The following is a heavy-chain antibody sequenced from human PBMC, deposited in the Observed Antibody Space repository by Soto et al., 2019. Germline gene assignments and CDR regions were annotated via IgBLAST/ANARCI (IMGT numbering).Heavy chain of an antibody. Sequence: PLETLSLTCTVSGGSISSYYWSWIRQPPGKGLEWIGYIYYSGSTNYNPSLKSRVTISVDTSKNQFSLKLSSVTAADTAVYYCARDRDYGDYYFDYWGQGTLVTVSS. J-gene: IGHJ4*02. V-gene: IGHV4-59*01. D-gene: IGHD4-17*01. CDR3: ARDRDYGDYYFDY. CDR2: IYYSGST. CDR1: GGSISSYY.